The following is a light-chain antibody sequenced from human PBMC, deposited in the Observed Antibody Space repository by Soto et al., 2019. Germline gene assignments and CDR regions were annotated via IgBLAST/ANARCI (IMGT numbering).Light chain of an antibody. Sequence: QSALTQPPSASGSPGQSVAISCTGTASDIGGYTFVSWYQQHPGKAPKLLIYDVNKRPSGVPDRFSGSKSGNTASLTVSGLQAEDEADYYCSAHGGTNPYVCGTGTKLTVL. CDR3: SAHGGTNPYV. V-gene: IGLV2-8*01. J-gene: IGLJ1*01. CDR1: ASDIGGYTF. CDR2: DVN.